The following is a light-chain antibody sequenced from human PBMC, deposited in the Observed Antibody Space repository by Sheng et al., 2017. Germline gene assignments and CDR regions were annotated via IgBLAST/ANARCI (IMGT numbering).Light chain of an antibody. J-gene: IGKJ4*01. CDR1: QSVSIN. V-gene: IGKV3-15*01. CDR3: QQRSKWPPT. Sequence: IVMTQSPAALSVSPGERATLSCRASQSVSINLAWYQQKPGQAPRLLIYGASTRPTGIPARFSGSGSGTDFTLTISSLEPEDFAVYYCQQRSKWPPTFGGGTKVEIE. CDR2: GAS.